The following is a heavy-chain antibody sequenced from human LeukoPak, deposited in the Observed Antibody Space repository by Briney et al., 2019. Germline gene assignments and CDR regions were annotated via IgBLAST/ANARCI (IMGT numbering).Heavy chain of an antibody. J-gene: IGHJ4*02. CDR1: GGTFSSYA. Sequence: EASVKVSCKASGGTFSSYAISWVRQAPGQGLEWMGRIIPILGIANYAQKFQGRVTITADKSTSTAYMELSSLRSEDTAVYYCARDFKVTTGIDYWGQGTLVTVSS. V-gene: IGHV1-69*04. CDR2: IIPILGIA. CDR3: ARDFKVTTGIDY. D-gene: IGHD4-17*01.